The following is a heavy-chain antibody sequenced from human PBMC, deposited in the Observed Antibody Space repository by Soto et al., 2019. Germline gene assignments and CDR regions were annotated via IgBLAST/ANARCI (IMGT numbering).Heavy chain of an antibody. V-gene: IGHV4-31*03. CDR1: GGSISSGGSY. Sequence: SETLSLTCTVSGGSISSGGSYWSWIRQHPGKGLEWIGYIYYSGTTYYNPSLKSRVTISIDTSKNHFSLKLSSVTAADTAVYYCARGDTSSFGFIEGWFDPWGQGTLVTVSS. CDR2: IYYSGTT. CDR3: ARGDTSSFGFIEGWFDP. D-gene: IGHD3-10*01. J-gene: IGHJ5*02.